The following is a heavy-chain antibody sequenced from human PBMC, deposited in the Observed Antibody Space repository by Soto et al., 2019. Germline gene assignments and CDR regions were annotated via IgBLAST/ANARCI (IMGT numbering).Heavy chain of an antibody. CDR2: INHSGST. CDR1: GGSFSGYY. CDR3: ASGPSKRTVKYYYYYGMDV. D-gene: IGHD3-10*01. J-gene: IGHJ6*02. Sequence: SETLSLTCAVYGGSFSGYYWSWIRQPPGKGLEWIGEINHSGSTNYNPSLKSRVTISVDTPKNQFSLKLSSVTAADTAVYYCASGPSKRTVKYYYYYGMDVWGQGTTVTVSS. V-gene: IGHV4-34*01.